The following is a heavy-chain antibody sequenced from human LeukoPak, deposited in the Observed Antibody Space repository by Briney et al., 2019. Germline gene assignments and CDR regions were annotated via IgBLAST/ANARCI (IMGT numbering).Heavy chain of an antibody. CDR1: GFTVSSNY. J-gene: IGHJ4*02. CDR2: IYSGGST. Sequence: GGSLRLSCAASGFTVSSNYMSWVRQAPGKGLEWVSVIYSGGSTYYADSVKGRFTISRDNSKNTLYPQMNSLRAEDTAVYCCARTYSGYEYWGQGTLVTISS. CDR3: ARTYSGYEY. D-gene: IGHD5-12*01. V-gene: IGHV3-53*01.